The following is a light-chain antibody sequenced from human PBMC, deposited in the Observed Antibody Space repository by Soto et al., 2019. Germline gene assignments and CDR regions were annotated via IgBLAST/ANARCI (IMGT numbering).Light chain of an antibody. CDR2: GAS. CDR1: QSVSSNF. CDR3: HQYGRSPRT. V-gene: IGKV3-20*01. J-gene: IGKJ1*01. Sequence: EIVLTQSPGTLSLSPGDRATLSCRASQSVSSNFLAWYQQKPGQAPRLLIYGASIRATGIPDRFSGSGSGTDFTLTIRRLEHEDFAMYFCHQYGRSPRTFGQGTKVEIK.